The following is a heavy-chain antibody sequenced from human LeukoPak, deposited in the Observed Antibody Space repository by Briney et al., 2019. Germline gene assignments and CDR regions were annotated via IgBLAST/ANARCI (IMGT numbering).Heavy chain of an antibody. V-gene: IGHV3-74*01. CDR1: GNYW. Sequence: GGSLRLSCAASGNYWMHWVRQAPGKGLLWVSHINSDGSWTTYADSVKGRFTISKDNAKNTVYMRMNNLRAEDTAVDYCVSFYETYWGRGTLVTVSS. D-gene: IGHD2-2*01. CDR2: INSDGSWT. J-gene: IGHJ4*02. CDR3: VSFYETY.